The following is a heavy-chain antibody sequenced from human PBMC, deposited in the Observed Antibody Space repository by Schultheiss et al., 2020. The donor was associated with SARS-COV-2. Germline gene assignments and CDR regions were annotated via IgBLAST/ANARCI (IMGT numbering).Heavy chain of an antibody. CDR3: AREGVTTGYYYGMDV. J-gene: IGHJ6*02. Sequence: GGSLRLSCAASGFTFSTYAMSWVRQAPGKGLEWVSGIIGTGSNTFYADSMKGRFTISRDNSKNTLYLQMNSLRAEDTAVYYCAREGVTTGYYYGMDVWGQGTTVTVSS. V-gene: IGHV3-23*01. D-gene: IGHD4-17*01. CDR2: IIGTGSNT. CDR1: GFTFSTYA.